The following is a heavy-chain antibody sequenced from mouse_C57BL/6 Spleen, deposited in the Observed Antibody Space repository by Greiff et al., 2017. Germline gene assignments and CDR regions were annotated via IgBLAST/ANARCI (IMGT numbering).Heavy chain of an antibody. J-gene: IGHJ3*01. CDR1: GYTFTSYW. V-gene: IGHV1-59*01. Sequence: QVQLQQPGAELVRPGTSVKLSCKASGYTFTSYWMHWVKQRPGQGLEWIGVIDPSDSYTNYNQKFKGKATLTVDTSSSTAYMQLSSLTSEDSAVYYCARDDYDGPDWFAYWGQGTLVNVSA. CDR3: ARDDYDGPDWFAY. CDR2: IDPSDSYT. D-gene: IGHD2-4*01.